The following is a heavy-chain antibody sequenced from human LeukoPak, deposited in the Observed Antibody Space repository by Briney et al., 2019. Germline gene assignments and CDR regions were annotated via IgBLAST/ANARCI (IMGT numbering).Heavy chain of an antibody. J-gene: IGHJ3*02. V-gene: IGHV4-31*03. Sequence: SQTLSLTCNVSGDSMRSGGYYWTWIRQHPGKGLEWIGYIYYSGSTYYNPSLKSRISMSVDTSKNQFSVKLTSVTAADTAVYFCARGDGSHSYTKGFDIWGRGTLVTVSS. CDR3: ARGDGSHSYTKGFDI. CDR1: GDSMRSGGYY. CDR2: IYYSGST. D-gene: IGHD3-16*01.